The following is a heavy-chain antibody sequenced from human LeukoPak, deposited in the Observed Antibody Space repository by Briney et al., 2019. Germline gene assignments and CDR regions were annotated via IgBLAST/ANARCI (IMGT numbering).Heavy chain of an antibody. J-gene: IGHJ2*01. CDR2: ISPNSGGT. CDR1: GYTFSGFY. Sequence: ASVRVSCKPSGYTFSGFYIHWVRQAPGQGLAWMGWISPNSGGTDYAQRFQGRVTMTRDTSISTAYMELSSLRSDDTAVYYCAIQPWGSGNNWYFDLWGRGTLVTVSS. CDR3: AIQPWGSGNNWYFDL. D-gene: IGHD7-27*01. V-gene: IGHV1-2*02.